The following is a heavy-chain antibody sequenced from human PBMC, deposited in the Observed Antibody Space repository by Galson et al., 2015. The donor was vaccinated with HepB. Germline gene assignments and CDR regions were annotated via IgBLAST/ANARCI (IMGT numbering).Heavy chain of an antibody. CDR3: ARARNDFYNYYGMDV. J-gene: IGHJ6*02. CDR1: GYIFTAYA. Sequence: SVKVSCKASGYIFTAYAMHWVRQAPGQRLEWMGWINTGNGNTRYSQNFQGRVTITRDTSASTAYMGLRSLRSEDTAVYYCARARNDFYNYYGMDVWGQGTPVTVSS. V-gene: IGHV1-3*04. CDR2: INTGNGNT.